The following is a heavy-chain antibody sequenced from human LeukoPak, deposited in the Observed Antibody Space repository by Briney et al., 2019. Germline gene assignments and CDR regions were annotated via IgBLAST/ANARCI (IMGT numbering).Heavy chain of an antibody. D-gene: IGHD2-21*02. Sequence: VSVKVSCKASGYTFTSYDINWVRQATGQGLEWMGWMNPNSGNTGYAQKFQGRVTMTRNTSISTAYMELSSLRSEDTAVYYCASKGSAYCGGDCYSSWGQGTLVTVSS. V-gene: IGHV1-8*01. CDR3: ASKGSAYCGGDCYSS. CDR1: GYTFTSYD. J-gene: IGHJ5*02. CDR2: MNPNSGNT.